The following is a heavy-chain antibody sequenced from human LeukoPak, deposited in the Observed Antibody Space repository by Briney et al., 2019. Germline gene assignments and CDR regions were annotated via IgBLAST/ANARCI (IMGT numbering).Heavy chain of an antibody. CDR1: GFTFDDYD. J-gene: IGHJ3*02. CDR2: ISGDGGST. V-gene: IGHV3-43*02. Sequence: PGGSLRLSCAASGFTFDDYDMHWVRQAPGKGLEWVSLISGDGGSTYYADSVKGRFTISRDNSKNSLYLQMNSLRTEDTALYYCAKDSGWGMDRGVSNAFDIWGQGTMVTVSS. CDR3: AKDSGWGMDRGVSNAFDI. D-gene: IGHD3-10*01.